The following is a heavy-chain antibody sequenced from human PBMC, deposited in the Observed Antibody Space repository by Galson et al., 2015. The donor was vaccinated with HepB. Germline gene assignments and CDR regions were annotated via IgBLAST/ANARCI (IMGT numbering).Heavy chain of an antibody. V-gene: IGHV3-48*04. D-gene: IGHD5-12*01. J-gene: IGHJ4*02. Sequence: SLRLSCAASGFTFSSYSMNWVRQAPGKGLEWVSYISSNSSTIYYADSVKGRFTISRDNAKNSLYLQMNSLRAEDTAVYYCARGLMVTTIDYFDSWGQGTRVTVSS. CDR2: ISSNSSTI. CDR3: ARGLMVTTIDYFDS. CDR1: GFTFSSYS.